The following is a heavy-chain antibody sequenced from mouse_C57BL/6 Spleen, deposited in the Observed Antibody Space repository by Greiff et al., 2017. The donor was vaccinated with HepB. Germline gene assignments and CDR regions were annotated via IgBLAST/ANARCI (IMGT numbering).Heavy chain of an antibody. D-gene: IGHD1-1*01. V-gene: IGHV1-63*01. J-gene: IGHJ2*01. CDR1: GYTFTNYW. Sequence: QVQLQQSGAELVRPGTSVKMSCKASGYTFTNYWIGWAKQRPGHGLEWIGDIYPGGGYTNYNEKFKGKATLTADTSSSTAYMQFSSLTSEDSAIYYCARKGLLPPDYYGSYYFDYWGQGTTLTVSS. CDR2: IYPGGGYT. CDR3: ARKGLLPPDYYGSYYFDY.